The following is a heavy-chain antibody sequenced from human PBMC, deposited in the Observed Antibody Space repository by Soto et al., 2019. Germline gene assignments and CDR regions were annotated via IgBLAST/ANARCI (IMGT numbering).Heavy chain of an antibody. CDR3: ARDPPDYDSSGYSAGYFDY. V-gene: IGHV4-59*01. CDR1: GGSISSYY. J-gene: IGHJ4*02. D-gene: IGHD3-22*01. Sequence: SETLSLTCTVSGGSISSYYWSWIRQPPGKGLEWIGYIYYSGSTNYNPSLKSRVTISVDTSKNQFSLKLSSVTAADTAVYYCARDPPDYDSSGYSAGYFDYWGQGTLVTVSS. CDR2: IYYSGST.